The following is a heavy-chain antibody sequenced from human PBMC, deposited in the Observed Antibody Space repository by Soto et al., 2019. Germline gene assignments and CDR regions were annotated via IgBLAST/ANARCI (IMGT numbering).Heavy chain of an antibody. V-gene: IGHV3-64D*06. D-gene: IGHD1-1*01. CDR1: GLSFSSYA. CDR3: VKDRYVEY. J-gene: IGHJ4*02. CDR2: ISSDGVST. Sequence: PGGSLRLSCSASGLSFSSYAMHWVRQAPGKGLEYVSSISSDGVSTYYADSVKGRFTISRDNSKNTIYLQMSSLRVEDTAVYYCVKDRYVEYWGQGTLVT.